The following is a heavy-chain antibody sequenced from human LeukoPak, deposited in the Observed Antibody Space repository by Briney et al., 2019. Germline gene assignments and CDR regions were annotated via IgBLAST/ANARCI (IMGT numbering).Heavy chain of an antibody. CDR2: ISGEGDTT. V-gene: IGHV3-43*02. Sequence: GGALRLSCAACGVTFDDYAVRWGRQAPGEGLQWGSLISGEGDTTYYADSVRGRVTISRDNSRKFLCLHMKSLRTDGTGLLYATKNPHYGSAPNYLAQWGQGTLVSVSS. D-gene: IGHD3-10*01. J-gene: IGHJ4*02. CDR1: GVTFDDYA. CDR3: TKNPHYGSAPNYLAQ.